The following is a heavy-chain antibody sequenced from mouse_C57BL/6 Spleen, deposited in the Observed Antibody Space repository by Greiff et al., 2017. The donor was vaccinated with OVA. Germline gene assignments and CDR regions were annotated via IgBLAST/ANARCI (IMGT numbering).Heavy chain of an antibody. V-gene: IGHV1-26*01. J-gene: IGHJ1*03. CDR3: AVYDGWYFDV. CDR1: GYTFTDYY. Sequence: EVQLQQSGPELVKPGASVKISCKASGYTFTDYYMNWVKQSHGKSLEWIGDINPNNGGTSYNQKFKGKATLTVDKSSSTAYMELRSLTSEDSAVYYCAVYDGWYFDVWGTGTTVTVSS. CDR2: INPNNGGT. D-gene: IGHD2-12*01.